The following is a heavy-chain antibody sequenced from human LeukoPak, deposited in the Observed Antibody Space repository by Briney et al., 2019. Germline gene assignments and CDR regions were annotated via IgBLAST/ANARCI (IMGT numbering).Heavy chain of an antibody. J-gene: IGHJ4*02. CDR3: AKREYSSGWYVIY. Sequence: PGGSLRLSCAASEFTFSIYAMSWVRQAPGKGLEWVSAISGSGGSTYYADSVKGRFTISRDNSKNTLYLQMNSLRAEDTAVYYCAKREYSSGWYVIYWGQGTLVTVSS. CDR2: ISGSGGST. D-gene: IGHD6-19*01. CDR1: EFTFSIYA. V-gene: IGHV3-23*01.